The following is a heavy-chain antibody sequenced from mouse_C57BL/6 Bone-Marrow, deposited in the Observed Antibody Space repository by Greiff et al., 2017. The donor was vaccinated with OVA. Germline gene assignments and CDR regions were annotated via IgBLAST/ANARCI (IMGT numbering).Heavy chain of an antibody. Sequence: VQLQQSGPELVKPGASVKISCKASGYTFTDYYMNWVKQSHGKSLEWIGDINPNNGGTRYNQKFKGKATLTVDKSSSTAYMELRSLTSEDSAVYYCARAHYGSPHYYAMDYWGQGTSVTVSS. CDR1: GYTFTDYY. CDR3: ARAHYGSPHYYAMDY. J-gene: IGHJ4*01. D-gene: IGHD1-1*01. CDR2: INPNNGGT. V-gene: IGHV1-26*01.